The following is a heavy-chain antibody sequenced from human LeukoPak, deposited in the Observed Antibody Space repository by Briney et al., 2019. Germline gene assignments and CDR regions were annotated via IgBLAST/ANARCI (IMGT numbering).Heavy chain of an antibody. J-gene: IGHJ4*02. D-gene: IGHD2-2*01. V-gene: IGHV4-39*01. CDR3: ARLHPSSTSCFDY. CDR1: GGSISSNNYY. CDR2: IHYSGST. Sequence: SSETLSLTCTVSGGSISSNNYYWGWIRQPPGKGLEWIGTIHYSGSTYYNPSLKSRVTISVDTSKNQFSLKLSSVTAADTAVYYCARLHPSSTSCFDYWGQGTLVTVSS.